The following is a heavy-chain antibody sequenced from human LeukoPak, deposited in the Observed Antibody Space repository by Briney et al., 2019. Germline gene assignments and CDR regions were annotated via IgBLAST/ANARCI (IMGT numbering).Heavy chain of an antibody. Sequence: GASVKVSCKASGYTFTSYDINWVRQATGQGLEWMGWMNPNSGNTGYAQKFQGRVTMTRNTSISTAYMELSSLRSEDTAVYYCARGGYDSSGYYLSQFDYWGQGTLVTVPS. V-gene: IGHV1-8*01. CDR1: GYTFTSYD. CDR2: MNPNSGNT. D-gene: IGHD3-22*01. CDR3: ARGGYDSSGYYLSQFDY. J-gene: IGHJ4*02.